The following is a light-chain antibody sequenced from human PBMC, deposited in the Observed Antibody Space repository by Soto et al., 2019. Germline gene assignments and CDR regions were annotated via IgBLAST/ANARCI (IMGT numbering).Light chain of an antibody. J-gene: IGKJ4*01. CDR3: QQYNNWLALT. V-gene: IGKV1D-13*01. CDR1: QGISSA. Sequence: AIQLTQSPSSLSASVGDRVTITCRASQGISSALAWYQQKPGKAPKLLIYDASSLESGVPARFSGSGSGTEFTLTISSLQSEDFAVYYCQQYNNWLALTFGGGTKVEIK. CDR2: DAS.